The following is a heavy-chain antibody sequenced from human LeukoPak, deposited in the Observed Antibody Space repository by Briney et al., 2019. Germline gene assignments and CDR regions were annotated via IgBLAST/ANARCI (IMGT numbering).Heavy chain of an antibody. CDR3: ARDGYSDSLDY. CDR2: IKRDGRST. Sequence: GGSLRLSCTASGFSFSSYWIHWVRQAPGRGLVWVSRIKRDGRSTTYADSVKGRFTISRDNAKTTMYLQMKRLRAEDTAVYYCARDGYSDSLDYWGQGTLVTVSA. V-gene: IGHV3-74*01. D-gene: IGHD4-11*01. CDR1: GFSFSSYW. J-gene: IGHJ4*02.